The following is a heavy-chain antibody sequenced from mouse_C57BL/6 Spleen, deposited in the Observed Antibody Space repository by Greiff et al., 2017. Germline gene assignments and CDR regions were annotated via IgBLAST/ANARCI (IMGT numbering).Heavy chain of an antibody. CDR2: IYPGSGST. V-gene: IGHV1-55*01. CDR1: GYTFTSYW. CDR3: ARWNYGSRGYFDV. D-gene: IGHD1-1*01. Sequence: QVQLQQPGAELVKPGASVKMSCKASGYTFTSYWITWVKQRPGQGLEWIGDIYPGSGSTKYNAKFKSKATMTVDTSSSTAYMQRSSLTSEDAAVYYCARWNYGSRGYFDVWGTGTTVTVSS. J-gene: IGHJ1*03.